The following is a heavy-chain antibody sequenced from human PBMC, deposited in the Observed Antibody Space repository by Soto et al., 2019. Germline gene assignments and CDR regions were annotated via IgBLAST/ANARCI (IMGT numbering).Heavy chain of an antibody. D-gene: IGHD3-3*01. J-gene: IGHJ6*02. CDR3: ARDPRPPSGWLGFWEYGMDV. Sequence: ASVKFSCKASGYTFTGNYIHWVRQAPGQGLEWMGWVNPDNGGTTSAQKFQGRVTMTRDTSVTTAFMELSSLTSDDTAVYYCARDPRPPSGWLGFWEYGMDVWGQGTTVTVSS. CDR1: GYTFTGNY. V-gene: IGHV1-2*02. CDR2: VNPDNGGT.